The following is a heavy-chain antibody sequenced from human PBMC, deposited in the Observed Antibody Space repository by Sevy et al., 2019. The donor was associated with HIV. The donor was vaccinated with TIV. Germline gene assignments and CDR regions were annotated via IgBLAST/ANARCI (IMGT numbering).Heavy chain of an antibody. CDR2: INPSGGST. J-gene: IGHJ4*02. CDR1: GYTFTSQY. CDR3: ARDSDNYDILTGYYPFDY. D-gene: IGHD3-9*01. Sequence: ASVKVSCKASGYTFTSQYMHWVRQAPGQGLEWMGIINPSGGSTGYAQKFQGRVTMTRDTSTSTVHMELSSLRSEDTAVYYCARDSDNYDILTGYYPFDYWGQGTLVTVSS. V-gene: IGHV1-46*01.